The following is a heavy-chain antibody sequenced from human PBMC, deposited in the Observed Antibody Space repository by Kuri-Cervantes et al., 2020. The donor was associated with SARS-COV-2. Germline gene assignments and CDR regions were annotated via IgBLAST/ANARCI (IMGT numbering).Heavy chain of an antibody. Sequence: ASVKVSCKASGYTFTGYYMHWVRQAPGQGLEWMGWINPNSGGTNYAQKFQGWVTMTRDTSISTAYMELRSLRSDDTAVYYCARDRVEHSSSSDYWGQGTLVTVSS. CDR1: GYTFTGYY. D-gene: IGHD6-6*01. CDR2: INPNSGGT. J-gene: IGHJ4*02. CDR3: ARDRVEHSSSSDY. V-gene: IGHV1-2*04.